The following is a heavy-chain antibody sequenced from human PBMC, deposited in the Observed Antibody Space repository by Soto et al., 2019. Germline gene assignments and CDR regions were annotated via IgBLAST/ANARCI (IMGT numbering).Heavy chain of an antibody. CDR1: GGSISSYY. V-gene: IGHV4-59*01. CDR3: ERGPPSPRRMGTNRGPWSDP. J-gene: IGHJ5*02. Sequence: SETLSLTGSVSGGSISSYYCTWIRQSPWKGLECIGHLYYSGIPKYNPSLKTRAAISVDPSKNQVSLRLRSVTAADTAVYYCERGPPSPRRMGTNRGPWSDPWGQGNLVTVSS. D-gene: IGHD2-8*01. CDR2: LYYSGIP.